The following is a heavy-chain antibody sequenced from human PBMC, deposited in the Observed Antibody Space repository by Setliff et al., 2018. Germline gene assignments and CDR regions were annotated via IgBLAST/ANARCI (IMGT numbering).Heavy chain of an antibody. CDR3: TRADHTVTTTFDY. V-gene: IGHV7-4-1*02. J-gene: IGHJ4*01. D-gene: IGHD4-17*01. Sequence: ASVKVSCKASGYSLSNYVMNWVRQAPGQGLEWMGWINTKTGDPTYAQGFTGRFAFSLDTSVNTAYLHVTSLEAEDTAVYYCTRADHTVTTTFDYWGQGTLVTVAS. CDR2: INTKTGDP. CDR1: GYSLSNYV.